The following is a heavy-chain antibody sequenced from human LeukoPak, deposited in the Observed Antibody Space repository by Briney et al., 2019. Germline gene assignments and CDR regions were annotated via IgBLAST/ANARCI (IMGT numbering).Heavy chain of an antibody. D-gene: IGHD3-9*01. V-gene: IGHV4-39*07. CDR2: IYYSGST. Sequence: SETLSLTCTVSGVSISSSSYYWGWIRQPPGKGLEWIGSIYYSGSTYYNPSLKSRVTISVDTSKNQFSLKLSSVTAADTAVYYCARGDDILTGYYNSPDAFDIWGRGTMVTVSS. J-gene: IGHJ3*02. CDR3: ARGDDILTGYYNSPDAFDI. CDR1: GVSISSSSYY.